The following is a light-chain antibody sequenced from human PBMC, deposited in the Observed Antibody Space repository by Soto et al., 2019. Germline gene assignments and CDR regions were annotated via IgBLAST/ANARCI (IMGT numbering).Light chain of an antibody. CDR2: AAS. Sequence: DIQMTQSPSSLSASVGDRVTITCRASESISRHLNWYQQKPGKAPKLLIYAASSLQNGVPSRFRGGGSGTDFTLTISNLQPADFATYDWQQSYTTLSITFGHGTRLEIK. CDR3: QQSYTTLSIT. J-gene: IGKJ5*01. CDR1: ESISRH. V-gene: IGKV1-39*01.